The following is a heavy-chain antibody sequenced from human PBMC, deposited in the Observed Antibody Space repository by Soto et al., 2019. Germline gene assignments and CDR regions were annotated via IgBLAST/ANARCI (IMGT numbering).Heavy chain of an antibody. CDR2: IIPIFSTA. CDR1: GGTFSSYA. Sequence: SVKVSCKASGGTFSSYAISWVRQAPGQGLEWMGGIIPIFSTANYAQKFQGRVTITADKSTSTAYMELSSLRSEDTAVYYCASLPGDYDFCSRVDVWGQGTTVTVSS. J-gene: IGHJ6*02. D-gene: IGHD3-3*01. V-gene: IGHV1-69*06. CDR3: ASLPGDYDFCSRVDV.